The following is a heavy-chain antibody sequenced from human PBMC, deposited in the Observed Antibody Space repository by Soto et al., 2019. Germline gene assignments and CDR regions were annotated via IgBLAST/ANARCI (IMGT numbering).Heavy chain of an antibody. CDR1: GGSFSGYY. Sequence: SETLSLTCAVYGGSFSGYYWSWIRHPPSKRLEWIGEINNSGSTNYNPYIKSRVTISVDTSKNQFSLKLSSVTAADTAVYYCARGQNGDYVYYYYGMDVWGQGTTVTVSS. D-gene: IGHD4-17*01. J-gene: IGHJ6*02. CDR2: INNSGST. CDR3: ARGQNGDYVYYYYGMDV. V-gene: IGHV4-34*01.